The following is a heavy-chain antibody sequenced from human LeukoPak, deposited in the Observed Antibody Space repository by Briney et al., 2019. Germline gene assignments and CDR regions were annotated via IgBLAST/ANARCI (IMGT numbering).Heavy chain of an antibody. CDR3: ARDRNIVGATGIDY. Sequence: SETLSLTCTGSSGSVSSGSYYWSWIRQPPGKGLEWIGYIYYSGSTNYNPSLKSRVTISVDTSKNQFSLKLSSVTAADTAVYYCARDRNIVGATGIDYWGQGTLVTVSS. CDR1: SGSVSSGSYY. V-gene: IGHV4-61*01. J-gene: IGHJ4*02. D-gene: IGHD1-26*01. CDR2: IYYSGST.